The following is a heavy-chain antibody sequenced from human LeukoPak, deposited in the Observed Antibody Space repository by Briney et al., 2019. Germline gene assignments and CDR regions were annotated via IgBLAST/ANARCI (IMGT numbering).Heavy chain of an antibody. V-gene: IGHV1-69*05. Sequence: SVKVSCKASGGTFSSYAISWVRQAPGQGLEWMGGIIPIFGTANYAQKFQGRVTITTDESTSTAFMELSSLRSEDTAVYYCASFPHPDYDFWSGYYAWFDPWGQGTLVTVSS. J-gene: IGHJ5*02. CDR3: ASFPHPDYDFWSGYYAWFDP. CDR1: GGTFSSYA. D-gene: IGHD3-3*01. CDR2: IIPIFGTA.